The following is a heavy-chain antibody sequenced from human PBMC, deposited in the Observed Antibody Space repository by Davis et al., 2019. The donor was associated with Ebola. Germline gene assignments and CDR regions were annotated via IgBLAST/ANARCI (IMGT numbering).Heavy chain of an antibody. CDR2: IYYSGST. J-gene: IGHJ3*02. Sequence: MPSETLSLTCTVSGGSTSSYYWSWIRQPPGKGLEWIGYIYYSGSTNYNPSLKSRVTISVDTSKNQFSLKLSSVTAADTAVYYCARPGSGYPDAFDIWGQGTMVTVSS. D-gene: IGHD3-22*01. CDR1: GGSTSSYY. CDR3: ARPGSGYPDAFDI. V-gene: IGHV4-59*01.